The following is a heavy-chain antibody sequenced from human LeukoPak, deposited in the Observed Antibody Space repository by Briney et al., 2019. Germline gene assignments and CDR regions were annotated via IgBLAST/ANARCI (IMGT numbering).Heavy chain of an antibody. J-gene: IGHJ4*02. D-gene: IGHD6-19*01. Sequence: GGSLRLSCAASGFTFSKYGMLWVRQAPGKGLECVSPINTDGTVTTYADSVKGRFTVSRDNADNTMFLQMNSVRDEDTAVYYCATKQWLAPPPDSWGQGTPVTVSS. CDR2: INTDGTVT. V-gene: IGHV3-74*01. CDR1: GFTFSKYG. CDR3: ATKQWLAPPPDS.